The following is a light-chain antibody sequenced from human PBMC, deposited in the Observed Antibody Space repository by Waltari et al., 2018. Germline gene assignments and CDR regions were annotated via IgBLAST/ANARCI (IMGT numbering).Light chain of an antibody. V-gene: IGLV1-44*01. CDR3: AAWDDSLNGRV. CDR1: SSNIGSNT. Sequence: QSVLTQPPSVSGTPGQRVTISCSGSSSNIGSNTINWYQHLPGTAPKLLVYSDNQRPSGVPDRFSGSKSGTSASLAISGLQSEDEADYYCAAWDDSLNGRVFGGGTKLTVL. CDR2: SDN. J-gene: IGLJ3*02.